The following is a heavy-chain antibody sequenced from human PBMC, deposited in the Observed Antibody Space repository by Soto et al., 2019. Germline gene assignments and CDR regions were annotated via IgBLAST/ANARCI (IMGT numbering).Heavy chain of an antibody. CDR1: GGSISSYY. J-gene: IGHJ4*02. D-gene: IGHD1-1*01. Sequence: SETLSLTCTVSGGSISSYYWSWIRQPPGKGLEWIGYIYYSGITNYNPSLKSQVTISVDTSKNQFSLKLSSVTAADTAVYYCARRYGYSFDYWGQGTLVTVSS. CDR3: ARRYGYSFDY. CDR2: IYYSGIT. V-gene: IGHV4-59*01.